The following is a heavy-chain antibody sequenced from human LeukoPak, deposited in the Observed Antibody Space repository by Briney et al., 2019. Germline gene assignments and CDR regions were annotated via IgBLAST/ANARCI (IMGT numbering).Heavy chain of an antibody. V-gene: IGHV4-39*07. J-gene: IGHJ5*02. CDR1: GGSISSSSYY. CDR2: IYYSGST. D-gene: IGHD3-3*01. Sequence: SETLSLTCTVSGGSISSSSYYWGWIRQPPGKGLEWIGSIYYSGSTYYNPSLKSRVTISVDTSKNQFSLKLSSVTAADTAVYYCARAAAHYGDFWSGYSANNWFDPWGQGTLVTVSS. CDR3: ARAAAHYGDFWSGYSANNWFDP.